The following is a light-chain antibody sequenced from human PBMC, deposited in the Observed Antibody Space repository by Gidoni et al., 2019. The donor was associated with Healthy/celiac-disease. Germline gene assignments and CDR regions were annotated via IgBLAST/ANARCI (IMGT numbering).Light chain of an antibody. CDR3: SSYTSSSTLD. Sequence: QSALTQPASVSGSPGQSITISCTATSSDVGGYIYVSWYQQHPGKAPKLMIYDVSNSPSGVSNRCAGSKSGNTASLTSSGLQDEDEADYYCSSYTSSSTLDFGTGTKVTV. CDR2: DVS. CDR1: SSDVGGYIY. J-gene: IGLJ1*01. V-gene: IGLV2-14*01.